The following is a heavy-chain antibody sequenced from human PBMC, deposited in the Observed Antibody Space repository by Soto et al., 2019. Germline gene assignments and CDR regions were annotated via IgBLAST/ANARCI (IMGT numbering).Heavy chain of an antibody. CDR1: GFTFSSYG. CDR3: ARDRDPGQWLTTNYFDY. V-gene: IGHV3-33*01. Sequence: QVQLVESGGGVVQPGRSLRLSCAASGFTFSSYGMHWVRQAPGKGLEWVAVIWYHGSNKYYADSVKGRFTISRDNSKNTLYLQMNSLITEDTAVYYCARDRDPGQWLTTNYFDYWGQGTLVTVSS. J-gene: IGHJ4*02. CDR2: IWYHGSNK. D-gene: IGHD6-19*01.